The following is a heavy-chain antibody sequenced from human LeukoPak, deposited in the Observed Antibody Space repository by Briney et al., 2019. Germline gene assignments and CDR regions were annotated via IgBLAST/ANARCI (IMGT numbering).Heavy chain of an antibody. D-gene: IGHD3-22*01. CDR3: ARKTDSGGQGDY. J-gene: IGHJ4*02. Sequence: SGGSLRLSCAASGFTVSRNYMSWVRQAPGKGLECASVIYSGGNTYYTDSVKGRFTISRDNSKNTLYLQMNSLRAEDTAVYYCARKTDSGGQGDYWGPGTLVTVFS. V-gene: IGHV3-66*01. CDR1: GFTVSRNY. CDR2: IYSGGNT.